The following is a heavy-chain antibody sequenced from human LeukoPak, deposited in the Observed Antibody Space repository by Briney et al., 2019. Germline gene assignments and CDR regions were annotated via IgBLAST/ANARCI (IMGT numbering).Heavy chain of an antibody. J-gene: IGHJ4*02. CDR2: ISGSGGST. CDR3: AKDQCSSTSCY. D-gene: IGHD2-2*01. CDR1: RFTFSTYW. Sequence: GGSLRLSCAASRFTFSTYWMSWVRQAPGKGLEWVSAISGSGGSTYYADSVKGRFTISRDNSKNTLYLQMNSLRAEDTAVYYCAKDQCSSTSCYWGQGTLVTVSS. V-gene: IGHV3-23*01.